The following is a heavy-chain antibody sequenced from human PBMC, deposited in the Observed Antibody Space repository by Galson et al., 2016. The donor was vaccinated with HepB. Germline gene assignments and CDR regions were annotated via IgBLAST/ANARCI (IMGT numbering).Heavy chain of an antibody. Sequence: SVKVSCKASGFPFIRYFVHWVRQAPGQGLEWMGTINPGGGTTSYAERFEGRVTMTRDTSTSTVYMELSSLRSEDTAVYYCARDGGSYLYYFDYWGQGVLVTVSS. J-gene: IGHJ4*02. CDR3: ARDGGSYLYYFDY. CDR1: GFPFIRYF. D-gene: IGHD1-26*01. CDR2: INPGGGTT. V-gene: IGHV1-46*01.